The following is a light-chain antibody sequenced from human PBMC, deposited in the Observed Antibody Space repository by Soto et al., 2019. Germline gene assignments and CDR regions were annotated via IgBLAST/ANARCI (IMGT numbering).Light chain of an antibody. CDR1: QNVKNNY. CDR2: GAS. V-gene: IGKV3-20*01. J-gene: IGKJ2*01. Sequence: PGARATLSCRASQNVKNNYLAWYQQKPGQAPRLLIRGASSRAAGLPDRFNGSGSGTAFTLTISRLEPEDFAVYYCQQYGSSPGTFGQGTKLEIK. CDR3: QQYGSSPGT.